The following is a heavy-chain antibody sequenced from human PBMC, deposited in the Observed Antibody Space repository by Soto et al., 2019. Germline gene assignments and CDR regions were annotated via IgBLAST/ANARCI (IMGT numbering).Heavy chain of an antibody. CDR3: AKDRKNLWDIVVVPAAIFGVLIDY. CDR1: GFTFDDYA. CDR2: ISWNSGSI. D-gene: IGHD2-2*02. Sequence: GGSLRLSCAASGFTFDDYAMHWVRQAPGKGLEWVSGISWNSGSIGYADSVKGRFTISRDNAKNSLYLQMNSLRAEDTALYYCAKDRKNLWDIVVVPAAIFGVLIDYWGQGTLVTVSS. J-gene: IGHJ4*02. V-gene: IGHV3-9*01.